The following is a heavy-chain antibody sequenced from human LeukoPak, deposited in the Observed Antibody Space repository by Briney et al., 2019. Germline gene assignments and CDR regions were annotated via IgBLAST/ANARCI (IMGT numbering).Heavy chain of an antibody. D-gene: IGHD3-9*01. CDR2: IDPSDSYT. V-gene: IGHV5-10-1*01. CDR1: GYSFTSYW. J-gene: IGHJ4*02. CDR3: ARDVRYFDWYWDY. Sequence: GESLRISCRGSGYSFTSYWISWVRQMPGKGLEWMGRIDPSDSYTNYSPSFQGHVTISADKSISTAYLQWSSLKASDTAMYYCARDVRYFDWYWDYWGQGTLVTVSS.